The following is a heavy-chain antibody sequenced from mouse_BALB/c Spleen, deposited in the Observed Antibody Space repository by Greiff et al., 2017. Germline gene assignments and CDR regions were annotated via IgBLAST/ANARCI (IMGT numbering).Heavy chain of an antibody. D-gene: IGHD2-4*01. CDR3: ARSGSTMINPFAY. Sequence: VQLQQSGAELVRPGTSVKVSCKASGYAFTNYLIEWVKQRPGQGLEWIGVINPGSGGTNYNEKFKGKATLTADKSSSTAYMQLSSLTSDDSAVYFCARSGSTMINPFAYWGQGTLVTVSA. V-gene: IGHV1-54*01. CDR1: GYAFTNYL. CDR2: INPGSGGT. J-gene: IGHJ3*01.